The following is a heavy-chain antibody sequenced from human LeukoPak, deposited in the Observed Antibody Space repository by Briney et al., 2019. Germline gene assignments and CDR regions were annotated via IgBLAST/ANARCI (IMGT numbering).Heavy chain of an antibody. V-gene: IGHV3-30*02. CDR1: GFTFSSYG. Sequence: GGPLRLSCAASGFTFSSYGMHWVRQAPGKGLEWVAFIRYDGSNKYYADSVKGRFTISRDNSKNTLYLQMNSLRAEDTAVYYCAKDRDYYGSGSTLDYWGQGTLVTVSS. J-gene: IGHJ4*02. D-gene: IGHD3-10*01. CDR3: AKDRDYYGSGSTLDY. CDR2: IRYDGSNK.